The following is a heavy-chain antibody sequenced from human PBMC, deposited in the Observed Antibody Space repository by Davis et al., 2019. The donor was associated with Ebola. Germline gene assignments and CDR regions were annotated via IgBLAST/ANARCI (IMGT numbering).Heavy chain of an antibody. CDR1: GDRVSSNSGA. CDR3: TRDFGTWENLQWFYYGMDV. V-gene: IGHV6-1*01. J-gene: IGHJ6*04. CDR2: TYYRSEWHV. Sequence: SQTLSLTCAISGDRVSSNSGAWNWIRQSPSRGLEWLGRTYYRSEWHVDYAVSVRSRIRINADTSKNQFSLYFYSVTPEDTAVYYCTRDFGTWENLQWFYYGMDVWGKGTTVTVSS. D-gene: IGHD3-10*01.